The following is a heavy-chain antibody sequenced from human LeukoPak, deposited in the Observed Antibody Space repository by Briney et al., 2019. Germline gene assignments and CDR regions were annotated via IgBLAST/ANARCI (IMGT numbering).Heavy chain of an antibody. V-gene: IGHV3-23*01. D-gene: IGHD3-10*01. CDR1: GFTFSTYG. Sequence: GGSLRLSCAASGFTFSTYGMSWVRQAPGRGLEWVSAISGSGEGTYYADSVKGRFTMSRDNSKNTLFLQMNSLRAEDTAIYYCAKGTIRYFDYWGQGTLVTVSS. CDR2: ISGSGEGT. CDR3: AKGTIRYFDY. J-gene: IGHJ4*02.